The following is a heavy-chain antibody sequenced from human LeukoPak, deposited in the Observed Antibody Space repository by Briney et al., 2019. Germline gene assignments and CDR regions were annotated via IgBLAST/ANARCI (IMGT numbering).Heavy chain of an antibody. CDR1: GGSFSDYY. CDR3: ARGRQDVNMILVVMAGVSYYLDV. D-gene: IGHD3-22*01. CDR2: MSPSGSS. J-gene: IGHJ6*03. V-gene: IGHV4-34*01. Sequence: SETLSLTCAVYGGSFSDYYWTWIRQTPGKGLEWIGEMSPSGSSNYNPSLKSRVTISVDTSKNQFSLRLRSVTAADTAVYYCARGRQDVNMILVVMAGVSYYLDVWSKGTTVTVS.